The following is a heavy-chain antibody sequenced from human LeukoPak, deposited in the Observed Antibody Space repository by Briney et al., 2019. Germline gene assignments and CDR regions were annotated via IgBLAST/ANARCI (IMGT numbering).Heavy chain of an antibody. V-gene: IGHV4-61*02. CDR3: ARGRLGAASFDY. CDR2: IYTSGST. J-gene: IGHJ4*02. CDR1: GGSISSGSYY. Sequence: PSQTLSLTCTVSGGSISSGSYYWSCLRPPAGTGLEWIGRIYTSGSTNYSPSLTSRVTISVDTSKSQFSLKLSSVTAADTAVYYCARGRLGAASFDYWGQGSLVTVSS. D-gene: IGHD3-16*01.